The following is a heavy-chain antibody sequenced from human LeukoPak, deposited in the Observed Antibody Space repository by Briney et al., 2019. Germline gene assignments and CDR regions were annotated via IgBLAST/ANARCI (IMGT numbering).Heavy chain of an antibody. V-gene: IGHV4-4*07. D-gene: IGHD3-3*01. CDR1: GGSISSYY. J-gene: IGHJ4*02. Sequence: SDTLSLICTVSGGSISSYYWSWIRKPAGKGPDLIGRIYTSGSTNYNPSLKSRVTMSVDTSKNQFSLKLSSVTAADTAVYYCAGGHYDFWSGYYTSFDYWGQGTLVTVSS. CDR3: AGGHYDFWSGYYTSFDY. CDR2: IYTSGST.